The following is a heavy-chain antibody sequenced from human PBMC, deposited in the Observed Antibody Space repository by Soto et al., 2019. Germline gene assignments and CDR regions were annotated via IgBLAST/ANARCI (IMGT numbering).Heavy chain of an antibody. V-gene: IGHV3-15*01. CDR2: LKSNTDGGTT. J-gene: IGHJ4*02. CDR1: GFTFSNDW. Sequence: GGSLRFSCAASGFTFSNDWMSWVRQAPGKGLEWVGRLKSNTDGGTTDYAAPVIGRFTISRDDTKNTLDLKIKSMKTEATDDSYWTTDDPRNGYWGQGTLVTVSS. CDR3: TTDDPRNGY. D-gene: IGHD2-8*01.